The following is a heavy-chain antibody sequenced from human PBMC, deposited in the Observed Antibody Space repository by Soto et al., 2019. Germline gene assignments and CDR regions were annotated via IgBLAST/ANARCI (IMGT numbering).Heavy chain of an antibody. CDR2: ISGRGAST. Sequence: GGYLRLSCAASGVTYSRYAVGWVRQAPGKGPVWVSSISGRGASTYYADSVKGRFTISRDNSKNTLYLQMNSLRAEDTAIYYCAKDIRVALSGTTTVGMCCVDVWGQGTTVTV. CDR1: GVTYSRYA. V-gene: IGHV3-23*01. CDR3: AKDIRVALSGTTTVGMCCVDV. J-gene: IGHJ6*02. D-gene: IGHD6-13*01.